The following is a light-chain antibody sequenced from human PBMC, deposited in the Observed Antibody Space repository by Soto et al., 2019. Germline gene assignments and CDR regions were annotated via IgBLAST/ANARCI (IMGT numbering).Light chain of an antibody. CDR1: SSNIGSNY. CDR2: SNN. V-gene: IGLV1-47*02. CDR3: AAWDDSLSGLV. Sequence: QSVLTQPPSACGTPGQRVTISCSRSSSNIGSNYVYWYQQLPGTAPKLLIYSNNQRPSGVPDRFSGSKSGTSASLAISGLRSEDEADYYCAAWDDSLSGLVFGGGTKLTVL. J-gene: IGLJ3*02.